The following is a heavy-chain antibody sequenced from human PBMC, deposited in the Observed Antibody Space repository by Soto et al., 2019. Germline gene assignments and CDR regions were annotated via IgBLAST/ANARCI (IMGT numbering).Heavy chain of an antibody. V-gene: IGHV3-23*01. CDR1: GFTFSSYA. Sequence: GGSLRLSCASSGFTFSSYAMSWVRQAPGKGLEWVSAISGSGGSTYYADSVKGRFTISRDNSKNTLYLQMNSLRAEDTAVYYCSRKAYGSGSYAIDYWGQGTLVTVYS. J-gene: IGHJ4*02. D-gene: IGHD3-10*01. CDR3: SRKAYGSGSYAIDY. CDR2: ISGSGGST.